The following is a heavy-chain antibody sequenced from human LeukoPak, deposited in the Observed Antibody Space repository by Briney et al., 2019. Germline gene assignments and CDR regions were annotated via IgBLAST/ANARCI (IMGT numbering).Heavy chain of an antibody. J-gene: IGHJ4*02. D-gene: IGHD3-10*01. V-gene: IGHV3-23*01. CDR2: ISGSGGST. Sequence: GGSLRLSCAASGFTFSSYAMSWVRQAPGKGLEWVSAISGSGGSTYYADSVKGRFTISRDNSKNTLYLQMNSLRAEDTAVYYCAKDGPLWFGELFPHFDYWGQGTLVTASS. CDR3: AKDGPLWFGELFPHFDY. CDR1: GFTFSSYA.